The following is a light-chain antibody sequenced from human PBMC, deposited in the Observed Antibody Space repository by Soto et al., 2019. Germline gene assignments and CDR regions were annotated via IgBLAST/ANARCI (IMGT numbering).Light chain of an antibody. V-gene: IGKV3-20*01. J-gene: IGKJ4*01. CDR3: QQYGSSRGT. Sequence: EIVLTQSPGTLSLSPGERATLSCRASQSVSTNSLAWYQQRPGQAPRLLIYGASSRATGIPDRFSGSGSGTDFTVNISRLEPEDFAVYYCQQYGSSRGTFGGGTKVEIK. CDR1: QSVSTNS. CDR2: GAS.